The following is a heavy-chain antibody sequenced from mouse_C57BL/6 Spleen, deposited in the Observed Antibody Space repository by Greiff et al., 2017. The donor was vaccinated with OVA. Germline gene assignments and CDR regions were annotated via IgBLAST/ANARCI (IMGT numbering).Heavy chain of an antibody. CDR1: GYTFTDYN. J-gene: IGHJ2*01. V-gene: IGHV1-22*01. D-gene: IGHD2-3*01. CDR2: INPNNGGT. CDR3: ARDDGYVYYFDD. Sequence: VQLKESGPELVKPGASVKMSCKASGYTFTDYNMHWVKQSHGQSLEWIGYINPNNGGTSYNQKFKGKATLTVNKSSSTAYMELRSLTSDDSAVYYGARDDGYVYYFDDWGQGTTLTVSS.